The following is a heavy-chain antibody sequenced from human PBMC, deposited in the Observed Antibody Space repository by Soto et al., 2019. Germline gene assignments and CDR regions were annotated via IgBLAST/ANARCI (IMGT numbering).Heavy chain of an antibody. Sequence: SETLSLTCTVSGGAISSYYWSWIRQPLGKGLEWIGYIYYSGSTNYNPSLKSRVTISVDTSKNQFSLKLSSVTAADTAVYYCARVFRWSGSTSGGHYYYYGMDVWGQGTTVT. J-gene: IGHJ6*02. V-gene: IGHV4-59*01. CDR2: IYYSGST. CDR1: GGAISSYY. D-gene: IGHD3-3*01. CDR3: ARVFRWSGSTSGGHYYYYGMDV.